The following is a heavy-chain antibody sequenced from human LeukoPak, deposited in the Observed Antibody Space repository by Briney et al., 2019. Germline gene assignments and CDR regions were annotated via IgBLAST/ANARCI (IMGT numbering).Heavy chain of an antibody. J-gene: IGHJ5*02. CDR1: GYTFTDNY. CDR2: TNPLSGGP. V-gene: IGHV1-2*02. D-gene: IGHD3-3*01. Sequence: GASVKVSCKASGYTFTDNYIHWVRQAPGQGLEWMGWTNPLSGGPMYAQKFQGRVTMTRDTSLSTAYIELNGLKSDDTAIYYCAREGIKIFGGWAPFDPWGQGTLVTVS. CDR3: AREGIKIFGGWAPFDP.